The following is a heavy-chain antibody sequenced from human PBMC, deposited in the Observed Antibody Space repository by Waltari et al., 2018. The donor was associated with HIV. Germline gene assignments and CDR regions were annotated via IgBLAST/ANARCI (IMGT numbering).Heavy chain of an antibody. D-gene: IGHD6-6*01. V-gene: IGHV3-23*01. Sequence: EVQLLESGGGLVQPGGSLRLSCAASGFTFSSYAMSWVRQAPGKGLEWVSAISGGGGSTYYADSVKGRFTISRDNSKNTLYLQMNSLRAEDTAVYYCAKVEYSSSSGENWGQGTLVTVSS. J-gene: IGHJ4*02. CDR3: AKVEYSSSSGEN. CDR1: GFTFSSYA. CDR2: ISGGGGST.